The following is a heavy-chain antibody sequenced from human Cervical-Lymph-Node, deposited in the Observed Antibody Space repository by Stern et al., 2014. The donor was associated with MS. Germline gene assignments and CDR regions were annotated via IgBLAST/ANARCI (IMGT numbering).Heavy chain of an antibody. CDR2: IYYTGST. CDR3: AKLSNALRWFDP. CDR1: GGSVSSSTDY. J-gene: IGHJ5*02. V-gene: IGHV4-39*02. D-gene: IGHD4-11*01. Sequence: QLQLQESGPGLVRPSETLSLTCTVSGGSVSSSTDYWGWIRQPPGKGLEWIGHIYYTGSTYHNPSLKSRVTISVDTSRNHSPWKRSSVTAADTAVYYCAKLSNALRWFDPWGQGTLVAVSS.